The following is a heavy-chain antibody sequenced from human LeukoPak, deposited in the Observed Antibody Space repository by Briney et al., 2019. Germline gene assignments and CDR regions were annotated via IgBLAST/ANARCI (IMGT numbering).Heavy chain of an antibody. J-gene: IGHJ5*02. CDR1: GGSFSGYY. D-gene: IGHD4-17*01. CDR2: INHSGST. V-gene: IGHV4-34*01. Sequence: PSETLSLTCAVYGGSFSGYYWSWIRQPPGKGLEWIGEINHSGSTNYNPSLKSRVTISVDTSKNQFSLKLSSVTAADTAVYYCAGDYGDHVFYRVPNWFDPWGQGTLVTVSS. CDR3: AGDYGDHVFYRVPNWFDP.